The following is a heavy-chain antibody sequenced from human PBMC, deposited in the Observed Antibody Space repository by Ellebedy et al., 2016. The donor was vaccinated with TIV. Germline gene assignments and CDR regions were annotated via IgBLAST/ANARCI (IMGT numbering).Heavy chain of an antibody. D-gene: IGHD7-27*01. CDR2: ISTGGGST. Sequence: GESLKISXAASGFTFSTCAMSWVRQAPGKGLEWVSAISTGGGSTHYADSVKGRFTISRDNFKNTLYVLMNSLRAEDTAVYYCAKGSTGVGRNDAFAFWGQGTMVTVSS. CDR1: GFTFSTCA. CDR3: AKGSTGVGRNDAFAF. V-gene: IGHV3-23*01. J-gene: IGHJ3*01.